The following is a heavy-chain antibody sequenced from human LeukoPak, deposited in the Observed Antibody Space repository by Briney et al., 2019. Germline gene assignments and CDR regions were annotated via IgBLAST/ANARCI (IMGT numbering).Heavy chain of an antibody. CDR1: GGSISNYY. J-gene: IGHJ6*03. D-gene: IGHD4-11*01. Sequence: SETLSLTCTVSGGSISNYYWSWIRQPPGKGLEWIGYIYYSGSTNYNPSLKSRVTISVDTSKNQFSLKLSSVTAADTAVYYCARENYSNYLTYYYYYYMDVWGKGTTVTVSS. V-gene: IGHV4-59*01. CDR3: ARENYSNYLTYYYYYYMDV. CDR2: IYYSGST.